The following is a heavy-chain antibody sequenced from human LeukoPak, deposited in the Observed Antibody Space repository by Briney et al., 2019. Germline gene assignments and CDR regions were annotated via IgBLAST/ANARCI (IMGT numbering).Heavy chain of an antibody. J-gene: IGHJ6*02. CDR2: ISSSSSYI. CDR1: GFTFSSYS. Sequence: GGSLRLSCAASGFTFSSYSMNWVRQAPGKGLEWVSSISSSSSYIYYADSVKGRFTISRDNSKNTLYLQMNSLRAEDTAVYYCAKPPYSNSMYYYGMDVWGQGTTVTLSS. CDR3: AKPPYSNSMYYYGMDV. V-gene: IGHV3-21*04. D-gene: IGHD4-11*01.